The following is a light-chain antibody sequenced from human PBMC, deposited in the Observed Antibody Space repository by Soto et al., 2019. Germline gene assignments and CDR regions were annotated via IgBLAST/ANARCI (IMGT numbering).Light chain of an antibody. CDR2: AAS. V-gene: IGKV3-11*01. CDR1: QNISVY. Sequence: EIVLTQSPATLSLSPGERATLSCRASQNISVYLAWYRQKPGQAPRLLIYAASNRATGIPARSSGSGSGTDFTLNISSLEPEDFAVYYCQRRNNWPPGITCGQGTRLEIK. J-gene: IGKJ5*01. CDR3: QRRNNWPPGIT.